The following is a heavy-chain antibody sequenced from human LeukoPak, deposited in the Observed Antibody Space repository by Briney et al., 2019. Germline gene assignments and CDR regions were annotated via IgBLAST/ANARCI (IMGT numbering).Heavy chain of an antibody. J-gene: IGHJ4*02. Sequence: PGGSLRLSCAASGFTFSSYWMNWVRQAPGKGLEWVSSISSSSSYIYYADSVKGRFTISRDNAKNSLYLQMNSLRAEDTAVYYCARSYYGSGSYNDYWGQGTLVTVSS. V-gene: IGHV3-21*01. D-gene: IGHD3-10*01. CDR1: GFTFSSYW. CDR3: ARSYYGSGSYNDY. CDR2: ISSSSSYI.